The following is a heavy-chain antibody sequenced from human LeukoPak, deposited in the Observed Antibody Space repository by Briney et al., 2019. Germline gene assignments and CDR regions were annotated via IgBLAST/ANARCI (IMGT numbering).Heavy chain of an antibody. CDR3: ARGALYDSSGNRYFQP. CDR1: GFTFSSYE. Sequence: GGSLRLSCAASGFTFSSYEMNWVRQAPGKGLEWVSYISSSGSTIYYADSVKGRFTISRDNAKNSLYLQMNSLRAEDTAVYYCARGALYDSSGNRYFQPWGQGTLVTVSS. D-gene: IGHD3-22*01. V-gene: IGHV3-48*03. CDR2: ISSSGSTI. J-gene: IGHJ1*01.